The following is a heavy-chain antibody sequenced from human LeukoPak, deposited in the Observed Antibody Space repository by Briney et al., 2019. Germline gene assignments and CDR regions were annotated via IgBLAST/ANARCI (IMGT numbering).Heavy chain of an antibody. Sequence: GGSLRLSCAASGFTFSSYWMHWVRQGPGKGLVWVSRINRDGSSTSYADSVKGRFTISRDNAKNTLHLQMYSLRAEDTAVYYCARGYREGYNPETFVYWGQGTLVTVSS. CDR2: INRDGSST. J-gene: IGHJ4*02. CDR3: ARGYREGYNPETFVY. CDR1: GFTFSSYW. D-gene: IGHD5-24*01. V-gene: IGHV3-74*01.